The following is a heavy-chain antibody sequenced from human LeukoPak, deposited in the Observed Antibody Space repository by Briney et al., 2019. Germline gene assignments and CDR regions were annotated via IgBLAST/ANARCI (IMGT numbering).Heavy chain of an antibody. V-gene: IGHV3-53*04. Sequence: PGGSLRLSCAASGFTVSSNYMSWVRQAPGKGLEWVSVIYSGGSTYYADSVKGRFTISRHNSKNTLYLQMNSLRAEDTAVYYCARLSYGEPGPFDYWGQGTLVTVSS. J-gene: IGHJ4*02. D-gene: IGHD4-17*01. CDR2: IYSGGST. CDR1: GFTVSSNY. CDR3: ARLSYGEPGPFDY.